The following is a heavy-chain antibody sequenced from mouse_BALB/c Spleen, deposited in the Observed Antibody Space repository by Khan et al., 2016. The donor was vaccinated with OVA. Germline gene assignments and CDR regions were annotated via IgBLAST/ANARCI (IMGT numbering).Heavy chain of an antibody. J-gene: IGHJ2*01. D-gene: IGHD4-1*01. V-gene: IGHV1-87*01. Sequence: QVQLQQSGAELARPGASVKLSCKASGYIFTKFWMQWVKQRPGQGLEWIGAIYPGNGDTRYTQRFKGKATLTADESSSTAYMPLSSLASEDSAVYYCVRSWDSYYFDYGGQGTTLTVSS. CDR2: IYPGNGDT. CDR1: GYIFTKFW. CDR3: VRSWDSYYFDY.